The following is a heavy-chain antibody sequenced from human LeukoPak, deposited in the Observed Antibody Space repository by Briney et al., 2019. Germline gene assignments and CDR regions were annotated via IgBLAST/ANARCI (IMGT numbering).Heavy chain of an antibody. J-gene: IGHJ4*02. CDR1: GHSTTRGYY. CDR2: FFQSEKS. V-gene: IGHV4-38-2*01. D-gene: IGHD3-10*02. Sequence: TSETLSHTCDISGHSTTRGYYWAWFRQSPGKGPEWIATFFQSEKSFYNASLESRVIMSLDTSKSQFSLNLTSVTAADTAVYYCARVLPVPYLLDSWGQGTHVTVSS. CDR3: ARVLPVPYLLDS.